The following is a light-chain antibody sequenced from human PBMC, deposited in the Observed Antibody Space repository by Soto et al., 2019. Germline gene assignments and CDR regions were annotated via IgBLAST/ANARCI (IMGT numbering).Light chain of an antibody. CDR3: SSFEGSNNLV. J-gene: IGLJ3*02. CDR1: SSDVGGYNF. Sequence: QSVLTQPPSASGSPGQSVTISCTGTSSDVGGYNFVSWYQQHPGKAPKLMIYEVIKRPSGVPDRFSGSKSGNTASLTVSGLQAEDEADYYCSSFEGSNNLVFGGGTKVTVL. CDR2: EVI. V-gene: IGLV2-8*01.